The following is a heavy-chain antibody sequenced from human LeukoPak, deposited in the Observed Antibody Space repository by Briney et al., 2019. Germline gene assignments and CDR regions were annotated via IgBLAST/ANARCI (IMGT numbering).Heavy chain of an antibody. Sequence: PSETLSLTCTVSGYSISSGYYWGWIRQPPGKGLEWIGSIYHSGSTYYNPSLKSRVTISVDTSKNQFSLKLSSVTAADTAVYYCARLSYGGNSYYYYYMDVWGKGTTVTVSS. V-gene: IGHV4-38-2*02. CDR2: IYHSGST. D-gene: IGHD4-23*01. CDR3: ARLSYGGNSYYYYYMDV. CDR1: GYSISSGYY. J-gene: IGHJ6*03.